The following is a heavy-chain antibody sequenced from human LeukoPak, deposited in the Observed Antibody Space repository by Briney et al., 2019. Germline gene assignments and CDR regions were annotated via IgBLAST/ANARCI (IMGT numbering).Heavy chain of an antibody. J-gene: IGHJ4*02. CDR2: INPNSGGT. V-gene: IGHV1-2*02. D-gene: IGHD4-17*01. CDR3: ARVHSTVTTLGY. Sequence: ASVKVSCKASGYTFTGYYMHWVRQAPGQGLEWMGWINPNSGGTNYAQKFQGRVTMTRDTSISTAYMELSRLRSDDTAVYYCARVHSTVTTLGYWGQGTLVTVHS. CDR1: GYTFTGYY.